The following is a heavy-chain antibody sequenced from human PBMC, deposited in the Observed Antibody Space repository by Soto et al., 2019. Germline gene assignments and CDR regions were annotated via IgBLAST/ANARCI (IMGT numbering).Heavy chain of an antibody. CDR2: ISVYNDNT. CDR3: ARDLDISGSYYTDY. J-gene: IGHJ4*02. CDR1: GYPFTSAG. Sequence: QVQLVQSGAEVKKPGASVKVSCKSSGYPFTSAGISWVRQAPGQELEWMGWISVYNDNTKYAQKFQGRVIMTTDTSTTTAYMELRSLTSDDTAVYYCARDLDISGSYYTDYWGQGTLVTDSA. V-gene: IGHV1-18*01. D-gene: IGHD3-10*01.